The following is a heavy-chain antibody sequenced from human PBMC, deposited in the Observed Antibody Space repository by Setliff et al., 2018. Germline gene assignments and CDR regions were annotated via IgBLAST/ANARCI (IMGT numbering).Heavy chain of an antibody. CDR3: ARSAGYSSSWDNYYYGMDV. V-gene: IGHV4-38-2*01. CDR2: IYHSGST. J-gene: IGHJ6*02. D-gene: IGHD6-13*01. Sequence: SETLSLTCAVSGYSISSGYYWGWIRQPPGKGLEWIGSIYHSGSTYYNPSLKSRVTISVDTSKNQFSLKLSSVTAADTAVYYCARSAGYSSSWDNYYYGMDVWGQGTTVTVSS. CDR1: GYSISSGYY.